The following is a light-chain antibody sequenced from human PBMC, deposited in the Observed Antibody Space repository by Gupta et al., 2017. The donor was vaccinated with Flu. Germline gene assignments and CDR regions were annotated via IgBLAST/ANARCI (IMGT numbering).Light chain of an antibody. CDR3: QQYGSSPWT. CDR1: QSVSSSY. J-gene: IGKJ1*01. Sequence: EIVLTQSPGTLSFSPGERATLSCRASQSVSSSYLAWYQQKPGQAPRLLIYGASRRATGIPDRFSGSGSGTDFTLTISRLEPEDSAVYYCQQYGSSPWTFGQGTKVEIK. V-gene: IGKV3-20*01. CDR2: GAS.